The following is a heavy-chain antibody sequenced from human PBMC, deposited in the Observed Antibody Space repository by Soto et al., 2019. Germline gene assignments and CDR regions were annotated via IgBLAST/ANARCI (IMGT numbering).Heavy chain of an antibody. CDR3: SRELGRGAYFQR. D-gene: IGHD1-26*01. V-gene: IGHV3-30-3*01. Sequence: QVQVVESGGGVVQPGRSLRLSCAASGFTFSSYAMHWVRQAPGKGLEWVAAISHHGSDKYYPDSVKGRFTISRDNSKNTMYLQMNSLIAEDTAVYYCSRELGRGAYFQRWGQGTLVTGSS. CDR1: GFTFSSYA. CDR2: ISHHGSDK. J-gene: IGHJ1*01.